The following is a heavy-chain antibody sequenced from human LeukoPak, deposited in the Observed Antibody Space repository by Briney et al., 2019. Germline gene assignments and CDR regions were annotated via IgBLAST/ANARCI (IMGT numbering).Heavy chain of an antibody. D-gene: IGHD2-15*01. CDR1: GFTFDDYA. Sequence: GGSLRLPCAASGFTFDDYAMHWVRQAPGKGLEWVSLISWDGGSTYYADSVKGRFTISRDNSKNSLYLQMNSQRAEDTALYYCAKDLYCSGGSCYSEDYYYGMDVWGQGTTVTVSS. J-gene: IGHJ6*02. CDR3: AKDLYCSGGSCYSEDYYYGMDV. CDR2: ISWDGGST. V-gene: IGHV3-43D*03.